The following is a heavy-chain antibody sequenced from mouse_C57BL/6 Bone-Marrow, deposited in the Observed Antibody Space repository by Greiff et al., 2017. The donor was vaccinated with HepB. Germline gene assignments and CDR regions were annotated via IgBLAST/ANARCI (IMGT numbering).Heavy chain of an antibody. D-gene: IGHD2-3*01. V-gene: IGHV3-8*01. Sequence: EVKLQESGPGLAKPSQTLSLTCSVTGYSITSDYWTWIRKFPGNKLEYMGYISYSGSSYYNPSLKSRISITRDTSKNQYYLQLNSVTTEDTATYYCARSYDYWYFDVWGTGTTVTVSS. CDR1: GYSITSDY. CDR2: ISYSGSS. J-gene: IGHJ1*03. CDR3: ARSYDYWYFDV.